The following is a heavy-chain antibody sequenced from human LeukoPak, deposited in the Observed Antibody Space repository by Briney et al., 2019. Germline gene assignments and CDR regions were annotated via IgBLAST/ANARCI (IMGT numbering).Heavy chain of an antibody. D-gene: IGHD2-21*01. CDR2: IYSGGST. V-gene: IGHV3-53*01. Sequence: GGSLRLSCATSGFTFSSYVMSWVRQAPGKGLEWVSVIYSGGSTYYADSVKGRFTISRDNSKNTLYLQMNSLRAEDTAVYYCARGYPSISIWGQGTMVTVSS. CDR3: ARGYPSISI. CDR1: GFTFSSYV. J-gene: IGHJ3*02.